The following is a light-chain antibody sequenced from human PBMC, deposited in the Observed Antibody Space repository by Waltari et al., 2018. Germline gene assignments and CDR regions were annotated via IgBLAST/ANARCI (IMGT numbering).Light chain of an antibody. CDR2: GAS. V-gene: IGKV3-20*01. CDR1: QSVSGS. J-gene: IGKJ1*01. Sequence: EIVLTQSPVTLSLSPGERATLSCRVSQSVSGSLAWYKPKGGQAPRLLSYGASSRATGIPDRFSGSGSGTDCSLTIRTLDPEDFAVYYCQTYLRFPATLGPGTKVALK. CDR3: QTYLRFPAT.